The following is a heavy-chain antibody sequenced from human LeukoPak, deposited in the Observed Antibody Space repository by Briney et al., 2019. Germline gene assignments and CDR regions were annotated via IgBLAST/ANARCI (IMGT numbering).Heavy chain of an antibody. Sequence: GGSLRLSCAASGFTVSSNYMSWVRQAPGKGLEWVSVIYSGGSTYYADSVKGRFTISRDNSKNTLYLQMNSLRAEDTAVYYCAKALGTYLDYYYYGMDVWGQGTTVTVSS. D-gene: IGHD7-27*01. J-gene: IGHJ6*02. CDR3: AKALGTYLDYYYYGMDV. V-gene: IGHV3-53*01. CDR2: IYSGGST. CDR1: GFTVSSNY.